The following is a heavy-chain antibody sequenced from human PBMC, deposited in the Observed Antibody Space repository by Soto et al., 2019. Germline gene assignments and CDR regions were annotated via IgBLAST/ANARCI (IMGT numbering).Heavy chain of an antibody. J-gene: IGHJ4*02. CDR2: ISAYNGNT. CDR3: ARNPCSSTSCYWPYYFDY. V-gene: IGHV1-18*01. Sequence: GASVKVSCKASGYTFTSYGISWVRQAPGQGLEWMGWISAYNGNTNYAQKLQGRVTMTTDTSTSTAYMELRSLRSDDTAVYYCARNPCSSTSCYWPYYFDYWGQGTLVTVSS. CDR1: GYTFTSYG. D-gene: IGHD2-2*01.